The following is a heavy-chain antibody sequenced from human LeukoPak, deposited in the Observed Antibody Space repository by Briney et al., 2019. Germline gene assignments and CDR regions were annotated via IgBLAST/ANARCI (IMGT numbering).Heavy chain of an antibody. V-gene: IGHV4-38-2*02. CDR3: ARVGYFDWLLDFDY. Sequence: SETLSLTCTVSGYSISSGYYWGWIRQPPGKGLEWIGSIYHSGSTYYNPSLKSRVTISVDTSKNQFSLKLSSVTAADTAVYYCARVGYFDWLLDFDYWGQGTLVTVSS. D-gene: IGHD3-9*01. J-gene: IGHJ4*02. CDR2: IYHSGST. CDR1: GYSISSGYY.